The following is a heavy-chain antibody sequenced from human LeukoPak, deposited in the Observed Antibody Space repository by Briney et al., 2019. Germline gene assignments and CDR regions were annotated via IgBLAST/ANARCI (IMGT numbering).Heavy chain of an antibody. J-gene: IGHJ3*02. CDR3: ARDFYYDYVWGSYRYTDSNVPDAFDI. CDR2: IYTSGST. V-gene: IGHV4-4*07. D-gene: IGHD3-16*02. Sequence: SETLSLTCTVSGGSISSYYWSWIRQPAGKGLEWIGRIYTSGSTNYNPSLKSRVTMSVDTSKNQFSLKLSSVTAADTAVYYCARDFYYDYVWGSYRYTDSNVPDAFDIWGQGTMVTVPS. CDR1: GGSISSYY.